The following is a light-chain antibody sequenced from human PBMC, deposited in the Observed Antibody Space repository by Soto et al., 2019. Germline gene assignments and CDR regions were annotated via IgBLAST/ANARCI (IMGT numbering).Light chain of an antibody. CDR2: DVS. Sequence: QSVLTQPASVSGSPGQSITTSCTGASSDLGDYNYVSWYQQHPGKAPKLMIYDVSSRPSGVSDRFSGSKSGNTASLTISGLQAEDEADYYCTSYTTTGTYVFATGTKVTVL. CDR1: SSDLGDYNY. V-gene: IGLV2-14*03. J-gene: IGLJ1*01. CDR3: TSYTTTGTYV.